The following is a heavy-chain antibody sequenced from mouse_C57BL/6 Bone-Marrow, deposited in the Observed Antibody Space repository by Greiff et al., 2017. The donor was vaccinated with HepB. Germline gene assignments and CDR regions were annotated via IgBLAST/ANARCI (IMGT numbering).Heavy chain of an antibody. J-gene: IGHJ4*01. Sequence: LEESDAELVKPGASVKISCKVSGYTFTDHTIHWMKQRPEQGLEWIGYIYPRDGSTKYNEKFKGKATLTADKSSSTAYMQLNSLTSEDSAVYFCARAGIYYYGSSYNAMDYWGQGTSVTVSS. CDR2: IYPRDGST. D-gene: IGHD1-1*01. V-gene: IGHV1-78*01. CDR1: GYTFTDHT. CDR3: ARAGIYYYGSSYNAMDY.